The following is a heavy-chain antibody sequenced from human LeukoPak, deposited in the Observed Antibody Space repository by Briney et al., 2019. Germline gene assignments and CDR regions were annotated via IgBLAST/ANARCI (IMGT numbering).Heavy chain of an antibody. J-gene: IGHJ6*03. D-gene: IGHD1-26*01. CDR2: ISSSSSTI. CDR1: GFTFSSYS. CDR3: ARAPSGSYLEGYYYYYMDV. Sequence: GGSLRLSCAASGFTFSSYSMNWVHQAPGKGLEWVSYISSSSSTIYYADSVKGRFTISRDNAKNSLYLQMNSLRAEDTAVYYCARAPSGSYLEGYYYYYMDVWGKGTTVTVSS. V-gene: IGHV3-48*04.